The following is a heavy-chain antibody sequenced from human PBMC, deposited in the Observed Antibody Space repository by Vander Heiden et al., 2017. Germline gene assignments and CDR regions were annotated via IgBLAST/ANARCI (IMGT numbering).Heavy chain of an antibody. Sequence: QVQLQESGPGLVKPSETLSLTRTVSGGSISSYYWSWIRQPPGKGLEWIGYIYYSGSTNYNPSLKSRVTISVDTSKNQFSLKLSSVTAADTAVYYCARDKGGDHFDYWGQGTLVTVSS. D-gene: IGHD4-17*01. CDR3: ARDKGGDHFDY. V-gene: IGHV4-59*01. CDR1: GGSISSYY. CDR2: IYYSGST. J-gene: IGHJ4*02.